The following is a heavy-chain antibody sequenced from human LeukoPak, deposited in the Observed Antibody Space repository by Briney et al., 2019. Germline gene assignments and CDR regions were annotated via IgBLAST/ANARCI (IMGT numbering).Heavy chain of an antibody. CDR1: GGTFSSYA. J-gene: IGHJ6*02. Sequence: SVKVSCKASGGTFSSYAISWVRQAPGQGLEWVGRIIPILGIANYAQKFQGRVPITADKSTSTAYMELSSLRSEDTAVYYCARESITIFGVVIMDYYYYGMDVWGQGTAVTVSS. D-gene: IGHD3-3*01. CDR2: IIPILGIA. V-gene: IGHV1-69*04. CDR3: ARESITIFGVVIMDYYYYGMDV.